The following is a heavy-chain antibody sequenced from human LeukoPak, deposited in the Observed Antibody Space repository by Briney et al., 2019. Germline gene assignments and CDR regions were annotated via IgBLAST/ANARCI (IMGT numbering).Heavy chain of an antibody. CDR2: IKPDGSEK. D-gene: IGHD3-22*01. V-gene: IGHV3-7*03. CDR3: ASRNYYDSSGYFDAFDI. CDR1: GFTFSSYW. Sequence: GGSLRLSCTGSGFTFSSYWMSWVRQAPGKGLEWVANIKPDGSEKYYVDSVKGRFTISRDNSKNTLYLQMNSLRAEDTAVYYCASRNYYDSSGYFDAFDIWGQGTMVTVS. J-gene: IGHJ3*02.